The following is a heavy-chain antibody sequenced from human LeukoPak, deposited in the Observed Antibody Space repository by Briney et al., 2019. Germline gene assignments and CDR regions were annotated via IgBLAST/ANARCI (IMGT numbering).Heavy chain of an antibody. CDR3: TTWLYSYGPGDYFDY. CDR1: GFTFDDYG. D-gene: IGHD5-18*01. Sequence: GGSLRLSCAASGFTFDDYGMSWVRQAPGKGLEWVGRIKSKTDGGTTDYAAPVKGRFTISRDDSKNTLYLQMNSLKTEDTAVYYCTTWLYSYGPGDYFDYWGQGTLVTVSS. V-gene: IGHV3-15*01. CDR2: IKSKTDGGTT. J-gene: IGHJ4*02.